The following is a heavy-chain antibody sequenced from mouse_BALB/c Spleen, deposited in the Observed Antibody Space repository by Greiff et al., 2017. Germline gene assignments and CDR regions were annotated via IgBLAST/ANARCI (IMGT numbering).Heavy chain of an antibody. CDR3: ARDRVGDY. D-gene: IGHD1-1*02. CDR1: GFTFSSYG. J-gene: IGHJ2*01. V-gene: IGHV5-6-3*01. CDR2: INSNGGST. Sequence: EVQGVESGGGLVQPGGSLKLSCAASGFTFSSYGMSWVRQTPDKRLELVATINSNGGSTYYPDSVKGRFTISRDNAKNTLYLQMSSLKSEDTAMYYCARDRVGDYWGQGTTLTVSS.